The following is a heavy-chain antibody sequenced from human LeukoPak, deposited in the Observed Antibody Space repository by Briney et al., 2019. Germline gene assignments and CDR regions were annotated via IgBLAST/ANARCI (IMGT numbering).Heavy chain of an antibody. Sequence: SVKVSCKASGGTFSSYAISWVRQAPGQGLEWMGGIIPIFGTANYAQKFQGRVTITTDESTSTAYMELSSLRSEDTAVYYCARDGRGDGDNGAYDAVDIWGQGTMVTVSS. V-gene: IGHV1-69*05. D-gene: IGHD4-17*01. CDR3: ARDGRGDGDNGAYDAVDI. J-gene: IGHJ3*02. CDR1: GGTFSSYA. CDR2: IIPIFGTA.